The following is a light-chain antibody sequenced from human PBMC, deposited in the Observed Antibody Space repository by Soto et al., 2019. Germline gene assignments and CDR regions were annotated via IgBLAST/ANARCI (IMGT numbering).Light chain of an antibody. CDR1: QSVSSN. CDR3: QQYDNWPPVT. CDR2: GAS. J-gene: IGKJ5*01. V-gene: IGKV3-15*01. Sequence: EIVMTQSPGTLSVSPGERATLSCRASQSVSSNLAWYQQKLGQAPRLLIYGASTRATGIPARFSGSGSGTEFTLTISSLQSEDFAVYYCQQYDNWPPVTFGQGTRLEIK.